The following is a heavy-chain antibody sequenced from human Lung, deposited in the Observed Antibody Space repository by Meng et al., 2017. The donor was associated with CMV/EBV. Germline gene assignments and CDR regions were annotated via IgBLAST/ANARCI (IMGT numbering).Heavy chain of an antibody. J-gene: IGHJ4*02. CDR3: VRGGPTIFAVMAN. CDR1: GYTFVDYY. CDR2: ILPKSGGA. D-gene: IGHD3-3*01. Sequence: KASGYTFVDYYIHWVRQAPGQGPEWMGRILPKSGGATYSQKFRGRVSMTRDTSLNTVYMEVASLRSDDTAMYYCVRGGPTIFAVMANWGQGTRVTVSS. V-gene: IGHV1-2*06.